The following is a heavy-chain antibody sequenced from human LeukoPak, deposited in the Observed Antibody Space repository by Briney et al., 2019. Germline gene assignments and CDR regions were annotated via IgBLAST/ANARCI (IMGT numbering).Heavy chain of an antibody. CDR3: ARLPSGYSYGYRFNWFDP. CDR1: GGSISSYY. D-gene: IGHD5-18*01. Sequence: PSETLSLTCTVSGGSISSYYWSWIRQPPGKGLEWIGEINHSGSTNYNPSLKSRVTISVDTSKNQFSLKLSSVTAADTAVYYCARLPSGYSYGYRFNWFDPWGQGTLVTVSS. V-gene: IGHV4-34*01. J-gene: IGHJ5*02. CDR2: INHSGST.